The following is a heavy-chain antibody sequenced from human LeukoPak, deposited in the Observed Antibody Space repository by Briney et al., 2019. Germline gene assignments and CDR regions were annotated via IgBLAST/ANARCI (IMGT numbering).Heavy chain of an antibody. D-gene: IGHD6-13*01. CDR2: ISGSGDNT. Sequence: GGSLRLSCAASGFTVSSNEMGWVRQAPGKGLEWVSSISGSGDNTYYADSVKGRFTISRDNSKNTLYLQMNSLRAEDTAVYYCAKERSLGVAAASNYWGQGTLVTVSS. CDR3: AKERSLGVAAASNY. CDR1: GFTVSSNE. J-gene: IGHJ4*02. V-gene: IGHV3-23*01.